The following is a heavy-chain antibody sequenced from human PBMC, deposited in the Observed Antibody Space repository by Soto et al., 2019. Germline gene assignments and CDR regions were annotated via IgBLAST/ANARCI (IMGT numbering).Heavy chain of an antibody. D-gene: IGHD1-26*01. CDR1: GGSFSDYY. CDR2: INHSGST. V-gene: IGHV4-34*02. CDR3: VRGRAFMSRVAFDI. Sequence: QVQLQQRGAGLLKPSETLSLTCAVLGGSFSDYYWTWIRQPPGKGLEWIGEINHSGSTSYNPSLKSRLTLSVDTSTKEFSLNLSSLTAADTAAYHCVRGRAFMSRVAFDIWGQGTMVTVSS. J-gene: IGHJ3*02.